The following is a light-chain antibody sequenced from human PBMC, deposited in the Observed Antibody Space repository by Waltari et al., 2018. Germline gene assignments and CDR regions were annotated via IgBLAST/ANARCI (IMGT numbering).Light chain of an antibody. CDR1: RRSVGGSDY. V-gene: IGLV2-11*01. CDR2: DVT. J-gene: IGLJ2*01. CDR3: CSYAGSYTHVV. Sequence: QSALTQPRSVSGSPGQSVTIPCNGTRRSVGGSDYVPWYQHHPGKAPKLMICDVTKRPSGVPDRFSGSKSGNTASLTIAGLQAEDEADYYCCSYAGSYTHVVFGGGTKLTVL.